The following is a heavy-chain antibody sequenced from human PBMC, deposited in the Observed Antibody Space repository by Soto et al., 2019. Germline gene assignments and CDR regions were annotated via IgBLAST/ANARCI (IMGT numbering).Heavy chain of an antibody. CDR2: INPYNANT. D-gene: IGHD3-16*01. CDR1: CYTFTNRG. J-gene: IGHJ3*02. CDR3: ARDRVAGIWGDAFDI. Sequence: ASVQVSFKTSCYTFTNRGINCVRQAPGQGLEWMGWINPYNANTNYAQKLQGRVTMTTDTSTSTAYMDLRSLTSDDTAVYYCARDRVAGIWGDAFDIWGQGTMVTV. V-gene: IGHV1-18*04.